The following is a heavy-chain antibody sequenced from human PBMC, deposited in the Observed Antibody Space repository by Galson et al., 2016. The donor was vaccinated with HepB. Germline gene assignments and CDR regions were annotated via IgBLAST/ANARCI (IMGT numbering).Heavy chain of an antibody. Sequence: SLRLSCAVSGFSFNSYAFSWVRQTPGKGLEWVSAISGTGGTTDYADSVKGRFSISRDNSQNRPYLQMNSLRAEDTAVYYCAKENDFWSGYLSHWGQGVLVTVSS. CDR3: AKENDFWSGYLSH. D-gene: IGHD3-3*01. CDR1: GFSFNSYA. CDR2: ISGTGGTT. J-gene: IGHJ4*02. V-gene: IGHV3-23*01.